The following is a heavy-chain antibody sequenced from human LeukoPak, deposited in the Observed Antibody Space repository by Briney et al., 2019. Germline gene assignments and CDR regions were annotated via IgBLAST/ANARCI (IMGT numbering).Heavy chain of an antibody. J-gene: IGHJ6*03. V-gene: IGHV4-59*08. CDR3: ARQDALGKYPPPYYMDV. Sequence: SVTLSLTCTVSGGPVNSYNWNWIRQPPGKGLEWIGYISETGSPKYNSSLENRVTLSLDTSKNLFSLNLRSATVADTAVYYCARQDALGKYPPPYYMDVWGKGTTVIVS. D-gene: IGHD3-16*01. CDR1: GGPVNSYN. CDR2: ISETGSP.